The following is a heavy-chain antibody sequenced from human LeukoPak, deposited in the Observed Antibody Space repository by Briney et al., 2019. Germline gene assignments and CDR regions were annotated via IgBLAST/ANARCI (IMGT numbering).Heavy chain of an antibody. CDR1: GYSFTSYW. CDR3: ARRGYYYYGMDV. J-gene: IGHJ6*02. V-gene: IGHV5-10-1*01. D-gene: IGHD3-10*01. CDR2: IDPSDSYT. Sequence: GESLKISCKGSGYSFTSYWISWVRQMPGKGLEWMGRIDPSDSYTNYSPSFQGHVTISVDKSISTAYLQWTSLKSSDSAMHYCARRGYYYYGMDVWGQGTTVTVSS.